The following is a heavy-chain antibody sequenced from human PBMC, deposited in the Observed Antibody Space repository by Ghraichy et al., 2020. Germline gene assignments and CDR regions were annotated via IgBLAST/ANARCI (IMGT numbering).Heavy chain of an antibody. CDR2: INWNGGST. Sequence: GGSLRLSCAASGFTFDDYGMSWVRQAPGKGLEWVSGINWNGGSTGYADSVKGRFTISRDNAKNSLYLQMNSLRAEDTALYHCARKGWLQLPDYWGQGTLVTVSS. D-gene: IGHD5-24*01. J-gene: IGHJ4*02. CDR3: ARKGWLQLPDY. CDR1: GFTFDDYG. V-gene: IGHV3-20*01.